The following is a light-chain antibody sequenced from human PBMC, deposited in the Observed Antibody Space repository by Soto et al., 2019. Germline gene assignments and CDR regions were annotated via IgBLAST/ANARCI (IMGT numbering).Light chain of an antibody. CDR2: AGS. CDR3: MQALQAPFT. Sequence: EIVMTQSPLSLPVTPGEPASISCKSSQSLLHSNGYNYLDWYLQKPGQSPQLLIYAGSNRDSGVPERFSGSGSGTDFTLKISRVEAEDVAVYYCMQALQAPFTFGPGTKVDIK. J-gene: IGKJ3*01. V-gene: IGKV2-28*01. CDR1: QSLLHSNGYNY.